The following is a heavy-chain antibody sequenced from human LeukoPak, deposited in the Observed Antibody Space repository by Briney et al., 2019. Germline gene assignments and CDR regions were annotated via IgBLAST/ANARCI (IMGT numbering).Heavy chain of an antibody. CDR3: ARDLLGDDYGGNSGFDY. D-gene: IGHD4-23*01. CDR1: GGAISSYY. Sequence: SETLSLTCTVSGGAISSYYWSWIRQPPGKGLEWIGYIYYSGSTNYNPSLKSRVTISVDTSKNQFSLKLSSVTAADTAVYYCARDLLGDDYGGNSGFDYWGQGTLVTVSS. J-gene: IGHJ4*02. V-gene: IGHV4-59*12. CDR2: IYYSGST.